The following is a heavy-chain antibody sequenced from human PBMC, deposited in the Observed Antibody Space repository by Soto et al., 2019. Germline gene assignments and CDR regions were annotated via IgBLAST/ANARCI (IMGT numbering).Heavy chain of an antibody. V-gene: IGHV4-4*02. CDR3: ARELFHGAPPAGY. D-gene: IGHD2-8*01. J-gene: IGHJ4*02. CDR1: GGSISSTNW. CDR2: IHLTGNT. Sequence: QGQLQESGPGLVKPSGTLSLTCAVSGGSISSTNWWSWVRQPPGKGLEWIGEIHLTGNTNYNPSLRSRVNIPIDQSHNLLSLTLTSGTAEDTAVYYCARELFHGAPPAGYCGQGTLVAVSS.